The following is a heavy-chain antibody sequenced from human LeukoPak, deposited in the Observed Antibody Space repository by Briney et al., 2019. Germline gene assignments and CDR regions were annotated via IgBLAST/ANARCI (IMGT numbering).Heavy chain of an antibody. V-gene: IGHV1-2*06. D-gene: IGHD1-26*01. J-gene: IGHJ4*02. Sequence: ASVKVSCKASGYTFTDYYIHWVRQAPGQGLEWMGLIHPNSGDTYYGQKFRGRVTMTRDTSITTAYMELDRLTSDDTAAYYCARDYSGSYTHWAQGTLVTISS. CDR1: GYTFTDYY. CDR3: ARDYSGSYTH. CDR2: IHPNSGDT.